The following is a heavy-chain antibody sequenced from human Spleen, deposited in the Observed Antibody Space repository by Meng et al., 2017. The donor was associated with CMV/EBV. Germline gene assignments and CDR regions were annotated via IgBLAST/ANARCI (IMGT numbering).Heavy chain of an antibody. D-gene: IGHD3-3*01. Sequence: SETLSLTCTVSGGSISSYYWSWIRQPAGKGLEWIGRIYYSGSTYSTYYNPSLKSRVTISVDTSKNQFSLQLSSVTAADTAVYHCARGEDFWSGYDDEPRLEKYGMDVWGQGTTVTVSS. CDR1: GGSISSYY. CDR2: IYYSGSTYST. CDR3: ARGEDFWSGYDDEPRLEKYGMDV. J-gene: IGHJ6*02. V-gene: IGHV4-4*07.